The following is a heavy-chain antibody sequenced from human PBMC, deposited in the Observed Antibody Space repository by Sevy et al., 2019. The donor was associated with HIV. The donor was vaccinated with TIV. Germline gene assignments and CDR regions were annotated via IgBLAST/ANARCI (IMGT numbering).Heavy chain of an antibody. CDR2: ISSNGGST. CDR1: GFTFSSYA. V-gene: IGHV3-64D*06. Sequence: GGSLRLSCSASGFTFSSYAMHWVRQAPGKGLEYVSAISSNGGSTYYADSVKGRFTISRDNSKNTLYLQMSSLRAEDTAVYYCARDCSSATCLWGLDVWGQGTTVTVSS. CDR3: ARDCSSATCLWGLDV. J-gene: IGHJ6*02. D-gene: IGHD2-2*01.